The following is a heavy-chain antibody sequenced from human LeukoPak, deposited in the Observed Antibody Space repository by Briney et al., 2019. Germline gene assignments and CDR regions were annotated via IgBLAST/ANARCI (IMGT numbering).Heavy chain of an antibody. D-gene: IGHD6-19*01. Sequence: GGSLRLSCAASGFTFSSYAMSWVRQAPGKGLEWVSAISGSGGSTYYADSVKGRFTISRDNSKNTLYLQMNSLRAEDTAVYYCAKDLLEQWLVWGFDYWGQGTLVTVSS. J-gene: IGHJ4*02. V-gene: IGHV3-23*01. CDR2: ISGSGGST. CDR1: GFTFSSYA. CDR3: AKDLLEQWLVWGFDY.